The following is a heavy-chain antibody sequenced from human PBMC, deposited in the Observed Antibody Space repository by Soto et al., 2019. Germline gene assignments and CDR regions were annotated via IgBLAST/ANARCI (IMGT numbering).Heavy chain of an antibody. CDR3: ARITYYYYGMDV. V-gene: IGHV4-59*08. CDR2: IYYSVT. Sequence: SETLSLTCSVSGGSISSYYWSWIRQPPGKGLEWIAYIYYSVTSYNPSLKSRVSISLDTSKNQFSLKLSSVTAADTAVYYCARITYYYYGMDVWGQGTTVTVSS. CDR1: GGSISSYY. D-gene: IGHD3-16*01. J-gene: IGHJ6*02.